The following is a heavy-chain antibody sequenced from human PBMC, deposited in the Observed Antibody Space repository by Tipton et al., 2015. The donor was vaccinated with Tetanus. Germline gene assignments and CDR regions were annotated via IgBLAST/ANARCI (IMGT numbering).Heavy chain of an antibody. CDR1: GGSFSGYY. CDR2: INHSGST. V-gene: IGHV4-34*01. J-gene: IGHJ5*02. Sequence: TLSLTCAVYGGSFSGYYWSWIRQPPGKGLEWIGEINHSGSTNYNPSLKSRVTISVDTSKNQFSLKLSSVTAADTAVYYCASARNSSRFWFDPWGQGTLVTVSS. D-gene: IGHD6-13*01. CDR3: ASARNSSRFWFDP.